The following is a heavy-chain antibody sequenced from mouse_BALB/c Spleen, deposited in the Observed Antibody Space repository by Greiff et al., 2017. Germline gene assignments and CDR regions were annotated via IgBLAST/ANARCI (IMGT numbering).Heavy chain of an antibody. Sequence: QVQLQQSGPGLVQPSQSLSITCTVSGFSLTSYGVHWVRQSPGKGLEWLGVIWSGGSTDYNAAFISRLSISKDNSKSQVFFKMNSLQANDTAIYYCASFYDYDIYYYAMDYWGQGTSVTVSS. V-gene: IGHV2-2*02. D-gene: IGHD2-4*01. CDR1: GFSLTSYG. CDR2: IWSGGST. J-gene: IGHJ4*01. CDR3: ASFYDYDIYYYAMDY.